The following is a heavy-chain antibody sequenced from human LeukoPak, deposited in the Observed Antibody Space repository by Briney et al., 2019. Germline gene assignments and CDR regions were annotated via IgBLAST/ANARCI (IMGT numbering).Heavy chain of an antibody. Sequence: GGSLRLSCAASGFTFSRNWMSWVRQAPGTGLEWVANIKQDGSEKYYVDSVKGRFTISRDNAKNSLYLQLSTLRAEDTAIYYCARLAYSSTWYWYFGLWGRGTLVTVSS. CDR3: ARLAYSSTWYWYFGL. CDR2: IKQDGSEK. D-gene: IGHD6-13*01. CDR1: GFTFSRNW. V-gene: IGHV3-7*03. J-gene: IGHJ2*01.